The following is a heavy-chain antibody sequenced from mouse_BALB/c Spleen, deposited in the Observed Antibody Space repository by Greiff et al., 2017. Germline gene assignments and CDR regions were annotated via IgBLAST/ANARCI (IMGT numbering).Heavy chain of an antibody. CDR1: GFNIKDTY. D-gene: IGHD1-1*01. Sequence: VQLQQSGAELVKPVASVKLSCTASGFNIKDTYLHWVKQRPEQGLEWIGRIDPANGNTKYDPKFQGKATITADTSSNTAYLQLSSLTSEDTAVYYCARDYDSSYRDYFDYWGQGTTLTVSS. CDR3: ARDYDSSYRDYFDY. CDR2: IDPANGNT. V-gene: IGHV14-3*02. J-gene: IGHJ2*01.